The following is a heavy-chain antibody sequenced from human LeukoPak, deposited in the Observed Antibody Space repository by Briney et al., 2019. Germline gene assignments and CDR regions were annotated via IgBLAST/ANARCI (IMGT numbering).Heavy chain of an antibody. Sequence: GGTLRLSCAVSGFTFSSYGLNWVRQAPGQGLELVSAISGSGGSTYYADSVKGRFIISRDNSKNTLYLQMNSLRAEDTAVYYCVKEGQYYGSGSYDYWGQGTLVTVSS. CDR1: GFTFSSYG. J-gene: IGHJ4*02. CDR2: ISGSGGST. CDR3: VKEGQYYGSGSYDY. D-gene: IGHD3-10*01. V-gene: IGHV3-23*01.